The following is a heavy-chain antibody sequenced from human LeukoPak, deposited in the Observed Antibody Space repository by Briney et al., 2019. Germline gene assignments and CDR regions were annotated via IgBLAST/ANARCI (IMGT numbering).Heavy chain of an antibody. J-gene: IGHJ4*02. CDR1: GGSISSYY. V-gene: IGHV4-59*08. CDR2: IYYSGST. CDR3: ARRRDCSSTSCYQGY. D-gene: IGHD2-2*01. Sequence: PSETLSLTCTVSGGSISSYYWSWIRQPPGKGLEWIGYIYYSGSTNYNPSLKSRVTISVDTSKNQFSLKLSSVTAADTAVYYCARRRDCSSTSCYQGYWGQGTLVTVSS.